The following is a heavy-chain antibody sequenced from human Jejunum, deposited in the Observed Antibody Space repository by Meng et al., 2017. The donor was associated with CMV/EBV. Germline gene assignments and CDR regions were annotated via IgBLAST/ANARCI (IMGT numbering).Heavy chain of an antibody. CDR2: IDTSGNT. CDR1: GASVSNTDWS. V-gene: IGHV4-61*02. Sequence: QVQLQVSGPGLVKRSQTLSLTCIVSGASVSNTDWSWSWIRQPAGKGLEWIGRIDTSGNTDYSPSLKSRVTVSADTSENHFSLTLTSVTAADTAVYYCARGLASWGQGTLVTVSS. CDR3: ARGLAS. J-gene: IGHJ4*02.